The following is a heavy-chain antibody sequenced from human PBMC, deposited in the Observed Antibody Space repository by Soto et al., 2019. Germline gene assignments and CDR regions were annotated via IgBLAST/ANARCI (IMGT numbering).Heavy chain of an antibody. CDR1: GDTFNDYY. CDR2: VNPSGGHT. V-gene: IGHV1-46*02. CDR3: ARGGHVVVVTAALDY. Sequence: QVQLMQSGAEVKKPGASVKVSCKASGDTFNDYYIHWVRQAPGQGLEWMGTVNPSGGHTTYAQHFLGRVTMTRDTSTSTLYMELTSLTSDDTAIHYCARGGHVVVVTAALDYWGQGTLVTVSS. D-gene: IGHD2-21*02. J-gene: IGHJ4*02.